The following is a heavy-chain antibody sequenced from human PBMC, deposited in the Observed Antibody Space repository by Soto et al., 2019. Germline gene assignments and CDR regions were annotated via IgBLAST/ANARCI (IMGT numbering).Heavy chain of an antibody. Sequence: GASVKVSCKASGGTFSSYAISWVRQAPGQGLEWMGGIIPIFGTANYAQKFQGRVTVTADESTSTAYMELSSLRSEDTAVYYCARDRDPYCSSTSCYPYYYYGMGVWGQGTTVTVSS. CDR2: IIPIFGTA. V-gene: IGHV1-69*13. CDR1: GGTFSSYA. CDR3: ARDRDPYCSSTSCYPYYYYGMGV. J-gene: IGHJ6*02. D-gene: IGHD2-2*01.